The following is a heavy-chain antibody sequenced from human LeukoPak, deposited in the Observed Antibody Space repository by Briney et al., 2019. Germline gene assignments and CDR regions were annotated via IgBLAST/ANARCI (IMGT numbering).Heavy chain of an antibody. CDR1: GFTFSSYA. V-gene: IGHV3-23*01. D-gene: IGHD2-8*01. CDR3: AKVTSYCTNGVCYDPIDY. Sequence: GGSLRLSCVASGFTFSSYAMSWVRQAPGKGLEWVSDISGSGGTTYYADSVKGRFTISRDNSKNTLYLQMNSLRAEDTAVYYCAKVTSYCTNGVCYDPIDYWGQGTLVTVSS. CDR2: ISGSGGTT. J-gene: IGHJ4*02.